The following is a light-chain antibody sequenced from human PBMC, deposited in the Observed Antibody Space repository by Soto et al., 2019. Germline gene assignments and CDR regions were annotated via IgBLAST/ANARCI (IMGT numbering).Light chain of an antibody. CDR1: QAISSN. V-gene: IGKV3-15*01. CDR3: QHYNNWWT. Sequence: EIVMTQSPATLSVSRGERATLSCRANQAISSNLAWYQQKPGQAPRLLIYGASTRATGIPDRFSGSGSGTEFTLTISSLQSEDFAVYYCQHYNNWWTFGQGTKVDIK. J-gene: IGKJ1*01. CDR2: GAS.